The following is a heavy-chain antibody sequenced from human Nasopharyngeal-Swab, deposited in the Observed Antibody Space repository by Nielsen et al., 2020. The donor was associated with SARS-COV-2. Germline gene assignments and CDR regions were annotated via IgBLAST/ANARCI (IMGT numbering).Heavy chain of an antibody. V-gene: IGHV4-39*07. J-gene: IGHJ4*02. CDR1: GGSISSYY. Sequence: SETLSLTCTVSGGSISSYYWGWIRQPPGKGLEWIGSIYYSGSTYYNPSLKSRVTISVDTSKNQFSLKLSSVTAADTAVYYCARAPPLPTGAWELSPYFDYWGQGTLVTVSS. D-gene: IGHD3-16*02. CDR2: IYYSGST. CDR3: ARAPPLPTGAWELSPYFDY.